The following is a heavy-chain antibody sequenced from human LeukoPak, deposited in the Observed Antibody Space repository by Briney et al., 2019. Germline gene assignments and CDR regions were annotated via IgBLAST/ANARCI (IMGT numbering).Heavy chain of an antibody. CDR2: ISRTSDYI. CDR3: ARPMEGYSGSGSWYFDY. Sequence: PGGSLRLSCAASGFTFSTYSMNWVSQAPGKGLEWVSSISRTSDYIYYADSVKGRFTVSRDNAKNSLYLQMNSLGAEDTAVYFCARPMEGYSGSGSWYFDYWGQGTLVTVSS. J-gene: IGHJ4*02. V-gene: IGHV3-21*01. D-gene: IGHD3-10*01. CDR1: GFTFSTYS.